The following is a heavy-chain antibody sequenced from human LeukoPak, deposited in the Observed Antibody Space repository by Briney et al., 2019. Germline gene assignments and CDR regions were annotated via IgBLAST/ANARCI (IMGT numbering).Heavy chain of an antibody. CDR3: ARDIWGSYRLNHYYYYMDV. V-gene: IGHV1-69*13. Sequence: SVKVSCKASGGTFSSYAISWVRQAPGQGLEWMGGIIPIFGTANYAQKFQGRVTITADESTSTAYMELSSLRSEDTAVYYCARDIWGSYRLNHYYYYMDVWGKGTTVTTSS. CDR1: GGTFSSYA. CDR2: IIPIFGTA. D-gene: IGHD3-16*02. J-gene: IGHJ6*03.